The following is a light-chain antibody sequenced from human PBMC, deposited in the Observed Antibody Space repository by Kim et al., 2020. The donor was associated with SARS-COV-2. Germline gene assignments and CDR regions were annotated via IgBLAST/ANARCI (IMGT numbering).Light chain of an antibody. V-gene: IGKV3-20*01. CDR1: QSVTSNF. CDR2: GAS. J-gene: IGKJ3*01. CDR3: QHYVTTPCT. Sequence: EIVLTQSPGTLSLSPGERATLSCRASQSVTSNFLAWYQQKPGQAPRLLIYGASIRATGIPDRFSGSGSGTDFTLTISRLEPEDFAVYYCQHYVTTPCTFGPGTKVDIK.